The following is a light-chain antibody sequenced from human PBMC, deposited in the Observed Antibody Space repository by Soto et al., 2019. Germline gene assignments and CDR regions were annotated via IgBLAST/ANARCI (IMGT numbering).Light chain of an antibody. J-gene: IGKJ3*01. CDR3: KQSYSTPLST. CDR2: AAS. V-gene: IGKV1-39*01. Sequence: DIQMTQSPSSLSASVGDRVTITCRASQSISSYLNWYQQKPGKAPKLLIYAASSLQSGVPSRFSGSGSGTDFTLTISSRQPEDFATYYGKQSYSTPLSTFGPGTKWISN. CDR1: QSISSY.